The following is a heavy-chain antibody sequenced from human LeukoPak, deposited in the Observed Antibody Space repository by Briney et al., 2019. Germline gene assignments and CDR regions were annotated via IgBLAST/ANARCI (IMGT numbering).Heavy chain of an antibody. Sequence: GGPLRLSXAASGFTFSTYSMNWVRQPPGKGLEWVSYISNSTIFYADSVKGRFTISRDNAKNSLYPQMNSLRVEDTAVYYCARPLSHYDFWSGYAFDFWGQGTLVTVSS. D-gene: IGHD3-3*01. CDR1: GFTFSTYS. CDR3: ARPLSHYDFWSGYAFDF. V-gene: IGHV3-48*01. J-gene: IGHJ4*02. CDR2: ISNSTI.